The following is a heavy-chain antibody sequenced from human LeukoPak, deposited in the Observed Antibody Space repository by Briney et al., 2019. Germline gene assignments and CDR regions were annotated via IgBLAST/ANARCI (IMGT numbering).Heavy chain of an antibody. CDR3: ARERIFEVRGIKAFDY. CDR2: INPSGGST. J-gene: IGHJ4*02. V-gene: IGHV1-46*01. CDR1: GYTFTSYY. Sequence: GASVTVSCKASGYTFTSYYMHWVRQAPGQGLEWMGIINPSGGSTSYTQKFQGRVSMTRDTSTSTVYMELSSLRSEDTAVYYCARERIFEVRGIKAFDYWGQGTLVTVSS. D-gene: IGHD3-10*01.